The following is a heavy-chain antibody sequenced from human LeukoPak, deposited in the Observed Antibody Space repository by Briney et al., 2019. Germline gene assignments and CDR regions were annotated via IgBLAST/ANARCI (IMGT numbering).Heavy chain of an antibody. D-gene: IGHD3-10*01. J-gene: IGHJ6*03. V-gene: IGHV4-34*01. CDR2: INHRGSS. Sequence: PSETLFLTCAVYGGSFSCYYWSWIRQPPGKGQERIGEINHRGSSKYIPSIKSPVNISVDTSKNQFSLKLSSVTAADTAVYYCARRVGRYFGEQAYYYNYMDVWAKGTTVTISS. CDR1: GGSFSCYY. CDR3: ARRVGRYFGEQAYYYNYMDV.